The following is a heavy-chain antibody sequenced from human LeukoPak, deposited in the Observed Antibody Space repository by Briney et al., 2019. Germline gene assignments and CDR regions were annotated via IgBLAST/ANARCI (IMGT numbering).Heavy chain of an antibody. CDR2: IKQDGSEK. Sequence: GGSLRLSCAASGFTFSSYWMGWVRQAPGKGLEWVANIKQDGSEKYYVDSVKGRFTISRDNAKNSLYLQMNSLRAEDTAVYYCARKSNILYYYYSMDVWGQGTTVTVSS. J-gene: IGHJ6*02. CDR1: GFTFSSYW. V-gene: IGHV3-7*01. CDR3: ARKSNILYYYYSMDV.